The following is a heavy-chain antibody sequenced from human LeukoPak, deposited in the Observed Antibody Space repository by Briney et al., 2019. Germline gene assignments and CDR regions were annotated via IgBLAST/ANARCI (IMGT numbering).Heavy chain of an antibody. D-gene: IGHD4-17*01. V-gene: IGHV3-23*01. CDR3: AKDSLFTVTTTFDY. Sequence: GGSLRLSCAASGFTFSSYAMSWVRQAPGKGQEWVSAISGSGGGTYYADSVKGRFTISGDNSKNTLYLQMNSLRAEDTAVYYCAKDSLFTVTTTFDYWGQGTLVTVSS. CDR1: GFTFSSYA. J-gene: IGHJ4*02. CDR2: ISGSGGGT.